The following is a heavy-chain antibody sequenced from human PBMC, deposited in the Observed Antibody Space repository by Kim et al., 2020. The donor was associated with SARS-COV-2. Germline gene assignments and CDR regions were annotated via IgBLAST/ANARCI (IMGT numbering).Heavy chain of an antibody. D-gene: IGHD3-10*01. CDR3: ARGANYGSGSSPPRELKKIEDSAAFDI. CDR1: GFTFSSYG. Sequence: GGSLRLSCAASGFTFSSYGMHWVRQAPGKGLEWVAVIWYDGSNKYYADSVKGRFTISRDNSKNTLYLQMNSLRAEDTAVYYCARGANYGSGSSPPRELKKIEDSAAFDIWGQGTMVTVSS. CDR2: IWYDGSNK. J-gene: IGHJ3*02. V-gene: IGHV3-33*01.